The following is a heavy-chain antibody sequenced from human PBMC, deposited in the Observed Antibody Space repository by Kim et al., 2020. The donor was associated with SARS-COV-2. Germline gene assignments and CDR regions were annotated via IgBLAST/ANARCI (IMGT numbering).Heavy chain of an antibody. CDR3: ARDFGVSDSVECLFGSSMNYCDWGV. J-gene: IGHJ6*01. Sequence: ASVKVSCKASGYTFSSYGLTLVRQAPGQGLEWLGWVSAYNGNTNYAQKFQGRVTMTTDTSTTTDYMELSSLRSDDTAVYYCARDFGVSDSVECLFGSSMNYCDWGVWGQGNTDSVS. CDR1: GYTFSSYG. CDR2: VSAYNGNT. V-gene: IGHV1-18*01. D-gene: IGHD3-16*01.